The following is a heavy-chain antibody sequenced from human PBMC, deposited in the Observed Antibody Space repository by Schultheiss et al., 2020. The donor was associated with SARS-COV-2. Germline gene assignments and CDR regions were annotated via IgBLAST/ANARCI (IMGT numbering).Heavy chain of an antibody. CDR3: ARGSHWQWAEYGMDV. J-gene: IGHJ6*02. V-gene: IGHV1-2*06. CDR1: GYIFTGYY. D-gene: IGHD6-19*01. Sequence: ASVKVSCKASGYIFTGYYIHWLRQAPGQGLEWMGRINPNSAYTNYAQKFQGRVTITRDTSISAAYMELSSLRSEDTAVYYCARGSHWQWAEYGMDVWGQGTTVTVSS. CDR2: INPNSAYT.